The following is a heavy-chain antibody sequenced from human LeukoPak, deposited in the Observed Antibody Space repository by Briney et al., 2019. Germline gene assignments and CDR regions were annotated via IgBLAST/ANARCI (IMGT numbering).Heavy chain of an antibody. CDR1: GFTFSSYT. J-gene: IGHJ6*03. V-gene: IGHV3-48*01. CDR2: IGTSSTTI. D-gene: IGHD6-25*01. Sequence: GGSLRPSCAVSGFTFSSYTMNWVRQPPGKGLEWVSNIGTSSTTIYYADSVKGRFTISRDNAKNSLYLQMNSLRADDTAVYYCARFAAGGSYYYYMDVWGKGTTVTVSS. CDR3: ARFAAGGSYYYYMDV.